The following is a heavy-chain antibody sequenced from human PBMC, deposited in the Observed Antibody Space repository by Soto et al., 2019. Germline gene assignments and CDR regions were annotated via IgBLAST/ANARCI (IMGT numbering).Heavy chain of an antibody. V-gene: IGHV1-3*01. CDR2: INAGYGNT. CDR1: GYTFTSYG. Sequence: GASVKVSCKASGYTFTSYGIHWVRQAPGQRLEWMGWINAGYGNTKSSQKFQDRVTISRDTSASTAYMELTSLRSEDTAVYYCARDTGDGTFDFWGQGTLVTVSS. D-gene: IGHD7-27*01. CDR3: ARDTGDGTFDF. J-gene: IGHJ4*02.